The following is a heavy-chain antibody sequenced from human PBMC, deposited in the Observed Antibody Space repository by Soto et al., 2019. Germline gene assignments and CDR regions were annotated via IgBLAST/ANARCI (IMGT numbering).Heavy chain of an antibody. CDR3: ARGYDSSGFSPGANYYFDY. D-gene: IGHD3-22*01. CDR1: GGTFSSYA. J-gene: IGHJ4*02. V-gene: IGHV1-69*13. CDR2: IIPIFGTA. Sequence: SVKVSCKASGGTFSSYAISWVRQAPGQGLEWMGGIIPIFGTANYAQKFQGRVTITADESTSTAYMELSSLRSEDTAVYYCARGYDSSGFSPGANYYFDYWGQGTLVTVSS.